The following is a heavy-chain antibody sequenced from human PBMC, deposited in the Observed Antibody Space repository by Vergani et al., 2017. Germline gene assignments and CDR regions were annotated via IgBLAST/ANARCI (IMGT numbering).Heavy chain of an antibody. J-gene: IGHJ6*02. CDR1: GGTFSSYA. CDR2: IIPVLGKT. D-gene: IGHD2-21*02. Sequence: QVQLVQSGAEVKKPGSSVKVSCKAPGGTFSSYAISWVRQVPGQGLEWMGRIIPVLGKTKYAQDFQGRLTITADTSTSTAYMELTSLRSQDTAVYYCARDPRGYGGDPEDYYYGMDVWGQGTTVTVSS. V-gene: IGHV1-69*09. CDR3: ARDPRGYGGDPEDYYYGMDV.